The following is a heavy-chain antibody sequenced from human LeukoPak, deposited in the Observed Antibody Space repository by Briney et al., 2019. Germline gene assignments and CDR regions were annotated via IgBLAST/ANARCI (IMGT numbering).Heavy chain of an antibody. CDR3: ARDAVYSSSWQYY. D-gene: IGHD6-13*01. CDR2: IWYDGSNK. Sequence: GMSLGLSCAASGFTFSSYGMHWVRQAPGKGLEWVAVIWYDGSNKYYADSVKGRFTISRDNSKNTLYLQMNGLRAEDTAVYYCARDAVYSSSWQYYWGEGTRVPVSS. CDR1: GFTFSSYG. V-gene: IGHV3-33*01. J-gene: IGHJ4*02.